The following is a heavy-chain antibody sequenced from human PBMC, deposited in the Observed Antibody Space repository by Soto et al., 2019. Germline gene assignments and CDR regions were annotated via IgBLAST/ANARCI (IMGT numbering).Heavy chain of an antibody. CDR1: GGTFSSYA. Sequence: QVQLVQSGAEVRKPGSSVKVSCKASGGTFSSYAISLVRQAPGQGLEWMGGISPIFGTANYAQKFQGRVTITADESTSTAYMELSSLRSEDTAVYYCAGEYYYGSGYYYYGMDVWGQGTTVTVSS. D-gene: IGHD3-10*01. J-gene: IGHJ6*02. CDR2: ISPIFGTA. V-gene: IGHV1-69*01. CDR3: AGEYYYGSGYYYYGMDV.